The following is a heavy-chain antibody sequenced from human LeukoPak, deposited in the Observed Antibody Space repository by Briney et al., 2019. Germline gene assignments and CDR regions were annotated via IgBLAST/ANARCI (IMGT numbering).Heavy chain of an antibody. V-gene: IGHV1-69*05. J-gene: IGHJ5*02. D-gene: IGHD1-7*01. CDR1: GGTFISYA. CDR3: ARGGALELRHWFDP. CDR2: IIPIFGTA. Sequence: GASVKVSCKASGGTFISYAISWVRQAPGQGLEWMGGIIPIFGTANYAQKLQGRVTITTDESTSTAYMELSSLRSEDTAVYYCARGGALELRHWFDPWGQGTLVTVSS.